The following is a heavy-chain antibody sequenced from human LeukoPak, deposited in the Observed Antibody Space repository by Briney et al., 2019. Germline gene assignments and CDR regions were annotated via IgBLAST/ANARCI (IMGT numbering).Heavy chain of an antibody. V-gene: IGHV3-30-3*01. D-gene: IGHD1-26*01. CDR1: GFTFSSYA. Sequence: PGGSLRLSCAASGFTFSSYAMHWVRQAPGKGLEWVAVISYDGSNKYYADSVKGRSTISRDNSKNTLYLQMNSLRAEDTAVYYCARVGATGYWGQGTLVTVSS. J-gene: IGHJ4*02. CDR2: ISYDGSNK. CDR3: ARVGATGY.